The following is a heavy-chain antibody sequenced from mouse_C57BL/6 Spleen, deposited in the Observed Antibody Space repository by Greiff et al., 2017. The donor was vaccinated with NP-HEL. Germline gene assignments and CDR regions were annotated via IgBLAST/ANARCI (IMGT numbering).Heavy chain of an antibody. CDR2: ISYDGSN. CDR3: ARAKEDYYAMDY. CDR1: GYSITSGYY. V-gene: IGHV3-6*01. Sequence: DVKLQESGPGLVKPSQSLSLTCSVTGYSITSGYYWNWIRQFPGNKLEWMGYISYDGSNNYNPSLKNRISITRDTSKNQFFLKLNSVTTEDTATYYWARAKEDYYAMDYGGQGTSVTVSS. J-gene: IGHJ4*01.